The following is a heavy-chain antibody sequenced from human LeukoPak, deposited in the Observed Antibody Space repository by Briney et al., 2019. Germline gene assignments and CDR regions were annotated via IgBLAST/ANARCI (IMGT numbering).Heavy chain of an antibody. D-gene: IGHD4-17*01. CDR1: GYTLTELS. Sequence: ASVKVSCKVSGYTLTELSMHWVRQAPGKGLEWMGGFDPEDGETIYAQKFQGRATMTEDTSTDTAYMELSSLRSEDTAVYYCATTYGDYVGAAFDIWGQGTMVTVSS. CDR2: FDPEDGET. J-gene: IGHJ3*02. V-gene: IGHV1-24*01. CDR3: ATTYGDYVGAAFDI.